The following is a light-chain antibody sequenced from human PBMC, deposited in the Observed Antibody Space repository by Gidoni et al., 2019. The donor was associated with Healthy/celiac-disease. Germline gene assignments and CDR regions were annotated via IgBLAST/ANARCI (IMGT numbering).Light chain of an antibody. CDR3: QQYNNWPPMYT. CDR2: GAS. J-gene: IGKJ2*01. Sequence: EIVMTHSPATLSVSPGERATLSCRASQIVSSNLAWYQQKPGQAPRLLIYGASTRATGIPARFSGSGSGTEFTLTISSLQSEDFAVYYCQQYNNWPPMYTFGQGTKLEIK. V-gene: IGKV3-15*01. CDR1: QIVSSN.